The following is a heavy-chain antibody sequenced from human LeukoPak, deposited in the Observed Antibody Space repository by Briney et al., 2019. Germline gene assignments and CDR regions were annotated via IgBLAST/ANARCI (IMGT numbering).Heavy chain of an antibody. D-gene: IGHD6-6*01. CDR1: GGSFSGYY. CDR2: INHSGST. V-gene: IGHV4-34*01. CDR3: ARDKGTSYLSSFDY. Sequence: SETLSLTCAVYGGSFSGYYWSWIRQPPGKGLEWIGEINHSGSTNYNPSLKSRVTVSVDTSKNQFSLKLSSVTAADTAVYYCARDKGTSYLSSFDYWGQGTLVTVSS. J-gene: IGHJ4*02.